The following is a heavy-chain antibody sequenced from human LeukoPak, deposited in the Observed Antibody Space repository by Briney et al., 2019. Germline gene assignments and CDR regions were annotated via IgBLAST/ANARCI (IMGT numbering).Heavy chain of an antibody. D-gene: IGHD6-19*01. CDR3: ARDGVAGGFDY. CDR2: IHYSGST. CDR1: GGSIGSYY. V-gene: IGHV4-59*01. Sequence: SQTLSLTCTVSGGSIGSYYWNWIRQAPGKGLEWIGYIHYSGSTNHNSSLKSRVTISVDTSKNQYSLKLSSVTAADTAVYYCARDGVAGGFDYWGQGTLVTVSS. J-gene: IGHJ4*02.